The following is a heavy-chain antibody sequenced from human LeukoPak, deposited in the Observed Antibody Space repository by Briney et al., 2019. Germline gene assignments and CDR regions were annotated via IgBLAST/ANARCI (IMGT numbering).Heavy chain of an antibody. Sequence: NASETLSLTCAVSGYSIRSGYYWGWIRQPPGKGLEWIGSIYHSGSTYYNPSLKSRVTISVDTSKNQFSLKLSSVTAADTAVYYCAIVRFAPTPFDYWGQGTLVTVSS. CDR1: GYSIRSGYY. D-gene: IGHD1-26*01. CDR3: AIVRFAPTPFDY. CDR2: IYHSGST. J-gene: IGHJ4*02. V-gene: IGHV4-38-2*01.